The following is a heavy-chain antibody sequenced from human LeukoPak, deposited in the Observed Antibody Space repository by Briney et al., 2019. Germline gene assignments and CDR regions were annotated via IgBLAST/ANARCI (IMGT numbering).Heavy chain of an antibody. CDR3: AITRGYSYGYLDY. CDR2: IYYTGST. J-gene: IGHJ4*02. D-gene: IGHD5-18*01. Sequence: SETLSLTRTVSGRSISSFYWSWIRQPPGQGLEWLGYIYYTGSTNYNPSLKSRVTISVDTSKNRFSLKLSSVTAADTAVYYCAITRGYSYGYLDYWGQGTLVTVSS. V-gene: IGHV4-59*08. CDR1: GRSISSFY.